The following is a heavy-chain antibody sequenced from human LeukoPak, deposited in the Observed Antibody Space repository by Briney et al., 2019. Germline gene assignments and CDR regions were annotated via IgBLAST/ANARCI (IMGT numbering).Heavy chain of an antibody. CDR2: ISWNSGTI. CDR3: TKGGPYTAMVYYFDC. J-gene: IGHJ4*02. Sequence: GGSLRLSCPASGFTFDDYAMHWVRQAPGKGLEWVSGISWNSGTIDYAESVKGRFTISRDNAKNSLYLQMNSLTSEDTALYYCTKGGPYTAMVYYFDCWGQGTLVTVSS. V-gene: IGHV3-9*01. CDR1: GFTFDDYA. D-gene: IGHD5-18*01.